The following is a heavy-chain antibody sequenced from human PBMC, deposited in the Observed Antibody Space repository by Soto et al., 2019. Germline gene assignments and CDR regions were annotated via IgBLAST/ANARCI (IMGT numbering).Heavy chain of an antibody. CDR2: INHSGST. J-gene: IGHJ5*02. V-gene: IGHV4-34*01. D-gene: IGHD2-21*02. CDR3: ARGLLHIVVVTAKNWFDP. CDR1: GGSFSGYY. Sequence: SETLSLTCAVYGGSFSGYYWSWIRQPPGKGLEWIGEINHSGSTNYNPSLKSRVTISVDTSKNQFSLKLSSVTAADTAVYYCARGLLHIVVVTAKNWFDPWGQGALVTVSS.